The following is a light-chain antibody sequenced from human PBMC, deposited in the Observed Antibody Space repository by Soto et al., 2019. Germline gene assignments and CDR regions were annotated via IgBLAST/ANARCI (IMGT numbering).Light chain of an antibody. J-gene: IGLJ1*01. Sequence: QSVLTQPPSVSGAPGQRVTISCSGSTSNIRAGYDVHWYQQLPGTAPKLIIYGNSNRPSGVPDRFSGANSGTSASLAITGLQAEDEADYYCQFYDTSLSAYVFGTGTKVTVI. CDR3: QFYDTSLSAYV. CDR1: TSNIRAGYD. CDR2: GNS. V-gene: IGLV1-40*01.